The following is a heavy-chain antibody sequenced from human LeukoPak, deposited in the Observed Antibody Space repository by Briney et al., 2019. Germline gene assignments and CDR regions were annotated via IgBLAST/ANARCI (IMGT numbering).Heavy chain of an antibody. J-gene: IGHJ3*02. CDR1: GFTFDDYA. CDR2: TSWNSGSI. D-gene: IGHD6-13*01. Sequence: GGSLRLSCAASGFTFDDYAMHWVRQAPGKGLERVSGTSWNSGSIGYADSVKGRFTISRDNAKNSLYLQMNSLRAEDTAMYYCAKDIGSSSWYGSAFDIWGQGTKVIVFS. CDR3: AKDIGSSSWYGSAFDI. V-gene: IGHV3-9*01.